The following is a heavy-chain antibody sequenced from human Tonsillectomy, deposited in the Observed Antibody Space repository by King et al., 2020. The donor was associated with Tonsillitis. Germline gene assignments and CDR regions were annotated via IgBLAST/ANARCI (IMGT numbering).Heavy chain of an antibody. CDR1: GFTFSTYS. V-gene: IGHV3-21*01. CDR2: ISRSSSYI. Sequence: DVQLVESGGGLVKPGGSLRLSCAASGFTFSTYSMNWVRQAPGKGLEWVSSISRSSSYIFYADSVKGRFTISRDNAKNSLYLQMNSVRAEDMAVYYCARDPYFDFWSAHSNFDYWGQGTLVTVSS. D-gene: IGHD3-3*01. CDR3: ARDPYFDFWSAHSNFDY. J-gene: IGHJ4*02.